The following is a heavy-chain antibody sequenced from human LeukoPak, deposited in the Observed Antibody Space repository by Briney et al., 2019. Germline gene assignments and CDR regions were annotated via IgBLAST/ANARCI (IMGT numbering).Heavy chain of an antibody. CDR1: GFTFSSYW. CDR3: GKLGT. CDR2: ISGSGGNT. V-gene: IGHV3-23*01. J-gene: IGHJ5*02. Sequence: GGSLRLSCAASGFTFSSYWMHWVRQAPGKGLEWVSAISGSGGNTYYANSLRGRFTISRDNSKNRLYLQMNSLRAEDTAVYYCGKLGTWGQGSLVTVSS.